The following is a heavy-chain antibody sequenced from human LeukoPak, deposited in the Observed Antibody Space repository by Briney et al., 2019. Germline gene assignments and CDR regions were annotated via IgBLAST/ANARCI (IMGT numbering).Heavy chain of an antibody. V-gene: IGHV6-1*01. J-gene: IGHJ3*02. CDR2: TYYRSKWYN. D-gene: IGHD3-10*01. Sequence: SQALSLTCAISGDSVSSNSAAWNWLRQSPSRRLEWRGRTYYRSKWYNDYAVSVKSRITINPDTSKNQFSLQLNSVTPEDTAVYYCARELLWFGELLYGAFDIWGQGTMVTVSS. CDR3: ARELLWFGELLYGAFDI. CDR1: GDSVSSNSAA.